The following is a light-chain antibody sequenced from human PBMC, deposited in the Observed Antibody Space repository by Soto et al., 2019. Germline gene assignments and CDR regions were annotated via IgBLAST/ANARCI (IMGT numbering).Light chain of an antibody. CDR1: DSNIGSNS. V-gene: IGLV1-47*02. Sequence: QSVLTQPPSASGTAGQVVTISCSGGDSNIGSNSVYWYQHLPRMAPKLLIYYNNQRPSAVPDRCFGSSSGTSASLAIVGLRSQDKAVYYCEAWDASGSACVFGNETKVTVL. J-gene: IGLJ1*01. CDR3: EAWDASGSACV. CDR2: YNN.